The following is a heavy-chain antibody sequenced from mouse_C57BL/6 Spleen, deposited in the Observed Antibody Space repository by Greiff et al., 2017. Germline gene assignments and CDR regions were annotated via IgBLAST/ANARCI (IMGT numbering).Heavy chain of an antibody. CDR2: IDPEDGDT. Sequence: VQLKESGAELVRPGASVTLSCTASGFNIKDYYMHWVKQRPEQGLEWIGRIDPEDGDTEYAPKFQGKATMTADTSSNTAYLQLSSLTSEDTAVYYCTRAYYDYDEPFAYGGQGTLVTVSA. J-gene: IGHJ3*01. D-gene: IGHD2-4*01. V-gene: IGHV14-1*01. CDR1: GFNIKDYY. CDR3: TRAYYDYDEPFAY.